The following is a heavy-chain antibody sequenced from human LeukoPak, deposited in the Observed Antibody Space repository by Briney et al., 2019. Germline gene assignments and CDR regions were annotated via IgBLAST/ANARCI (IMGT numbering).Heavy chain of an antibody. CDR3: AKSMTLQWRGFFDL. Sequence: GGSLRLSCAASGFTFSSYAMSWVRQAPGKGLEWVSAISGSGGSTYYADSVRGRFTISRDNSKNTLYLQKNSLRADDTAIYYCAKSMTLQWRGFFDLWGRGTHVTVSS. CDR2: ISGSGGST. CDR1: GFTFSSYA. J-gene: IGHJ2*01. V-gene: IGHV3-23*01. D-gene: IGHD6-19*01.